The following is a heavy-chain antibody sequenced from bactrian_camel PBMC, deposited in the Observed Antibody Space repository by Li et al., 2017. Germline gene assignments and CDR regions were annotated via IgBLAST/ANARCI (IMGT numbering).Heavy chain of an antibody. J-gene: IGHJ6*01. V-gene: IGHV3S40*01. CDR2: INSGGGST. Sequence: VQLVESGGGLVQPGGSLRLSCAASGFTFRSNDMSWVRQAPGKGLEWVSTINSGGGSTYYADSVKGRFTISRDSAKNTLYLQMNSLKREDTAMYFCAAEHGQAADEYCSRQLVFGPDTVPADFGFWGQGTQVTVS. CDR1: GFTFRSND. D-gene: IGHD3*01. CDR3: AAEHGQAADEYCSRQLVFGPDTVPADFGF.